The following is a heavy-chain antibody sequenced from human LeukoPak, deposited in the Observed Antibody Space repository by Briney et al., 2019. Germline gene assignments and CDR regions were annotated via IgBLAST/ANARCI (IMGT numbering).Heavy chain of an antibody. Sequence: GGSLRLSCAASGFTFSSYSMNWVRQAPGKGLEWVSSISSSSSYIYYADSVKGRFTISRDNAKNSLYLRMNSLRAEDTAVYYCARDRAPFQSVVPARDYWGQGTLVTVSS. CDR1: GFTFSSYS. CDR2: ISSSSSYI. D-gene: IGHD2-2*01. J-gene: IGHJ4*02. CDR3: ARDRAPFQSVVPARDY. V-gene: IGHV3-21*01.